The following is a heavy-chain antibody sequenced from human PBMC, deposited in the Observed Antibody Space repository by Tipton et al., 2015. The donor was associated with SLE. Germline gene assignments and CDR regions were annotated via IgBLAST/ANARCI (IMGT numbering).Heavy chain of an antibody. J-gene: IGHJ4*02. CDR2: INDYNGNT. CDR3: ARGFDSPSDY. V-gene: IGHV1-18*04. Sequence: QVQLVQSGGEVRKPGASVKVSCKASGYTLDTYGITWVRQAPGQGLEWMGWINDYNGNTNYAQRFQDRVTMTTDKSTSTAYMELRSLRSDDTAVYYCARGFDSPSDYWGQGTLVTVSS. CDR1: GYTLDTYG. D-gene: IGHD3-22*01.